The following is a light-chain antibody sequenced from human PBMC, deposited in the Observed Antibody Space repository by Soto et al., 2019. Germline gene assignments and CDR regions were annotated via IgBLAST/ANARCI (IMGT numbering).Light chain of an antibody. V-gene: IGLV1-40*01. CDR2: GNS. Sequence: QSVLTQPPSVSGAPGQRVTISCTGSSSNVGAGYDVHWYQQLPGTAPKLLIYGNSNRPSGVADRFSGSKSGTAASLAITGLEAEDEDEDDYHSNDNSLSGTFVFGAGTKLTVL. CDR1: SSNVGAGYD. CDR3: HSNDNSLSGTFV. J-gene: IGLJ3*02.